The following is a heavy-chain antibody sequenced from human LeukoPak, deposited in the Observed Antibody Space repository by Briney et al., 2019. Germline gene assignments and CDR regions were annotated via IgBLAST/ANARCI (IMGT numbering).Heavy chain of an antibody. V-gene: IGHV7-4-1*02. CDR3: ARVVVGATILDDAFDI. CDR2: INTNTGNP. CDR1: GYTFTSYA. D-gene: IGHD1-26*01. J-gene: IGHJ3*02. Sequence: ASVKVSCKASGYTFTSYAMNWVRQAPGQGLEWMGWINTNTGNPTYAQGFTGRFVFSLDTSVSTAYLQISSLKAEDTAVYYCARVVVGATILDDAFDIWGQGTMVTGSS.